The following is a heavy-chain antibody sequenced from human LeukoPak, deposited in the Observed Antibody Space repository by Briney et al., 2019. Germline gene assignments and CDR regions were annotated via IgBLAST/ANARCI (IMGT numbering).Heavy chain of an antibody. J-gene: IGHJ6*03. CDR3: ARGGPRGRSYYYMDV. V-gene: IGHV4-4*07. CDR2: IYIIGST. D-gene: IGHD2-15*01. Sequence: SDTLSLTCTVSSGSINSDYWSWIRQPAGKGLEWIGRIYIIGSTNYDPSLKSPVTMSVDTSKNQISLRVSSVTAADTAVYYCARGGPRGRSYYYMDVWGKGTTVTVSS. CDR1: SGSINSDY.